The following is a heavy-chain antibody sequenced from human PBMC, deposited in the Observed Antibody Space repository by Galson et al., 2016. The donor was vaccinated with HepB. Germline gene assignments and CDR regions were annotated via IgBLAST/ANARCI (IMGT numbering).Heavy chain of an antibody. CDR1: GFTIRHSW. D-gene: IGHD2-21*02. CDR3: VRSCGGDCRDVFDL. Sequence: SLRLSCAASGFTIRHSWMHWVRQAPGKGLEWLSRINFDGTTIESAGSVRGRFRISRDNAQNTVYLQMNSLTSEETAVYYCVRSCGGDCRDVFDLWGQGTMVIVSS. J-gene: IGHJ3*01. CDR2: INFDGTTI. V-gene: IGHV3-74*01.